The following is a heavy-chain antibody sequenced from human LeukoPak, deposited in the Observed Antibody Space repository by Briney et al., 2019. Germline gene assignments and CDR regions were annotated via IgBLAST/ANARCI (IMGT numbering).Heavy chain of an antibody. V-gene: IGHV3-21*01. Sequence: GGSLRPSCAASGFTFSSYSMNWVRQAPGKGLEWVSSISSSSSYIYYADSVKGRFTISRDNAKNSLYLQMNSLRAEDTAVYYCARDASGSQGYWGQGTLVTVSS. CDR1: GFTFSSYS. J-gene: IGHJ4*02. CDR3: ARDASGSQGY. D-gene: IGHD1-26*01. CDR2: ISSSSSYI.